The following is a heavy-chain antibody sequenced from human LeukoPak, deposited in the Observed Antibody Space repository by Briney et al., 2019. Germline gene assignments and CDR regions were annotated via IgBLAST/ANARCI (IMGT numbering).Heavy chain of an antibody. D-gene: IGHD5-18*01. Sequence: GGSLRLSCAASGFTFSSYSMNWVRQAPGKGLEWVSYISSSSSTIYYADSVKGRFTISRDNSKNTLYLQMNSLRAEDTAVYYCAKDGGYSYGLRLSWGQGTLVTVSS. CDR2: ISSSSSTI. V-gene: IGHV3-48*01. CDR3: AKDGGYSYGLRLS. CDR1: GFTFSSYS. J-gene: IGHJ4*02.